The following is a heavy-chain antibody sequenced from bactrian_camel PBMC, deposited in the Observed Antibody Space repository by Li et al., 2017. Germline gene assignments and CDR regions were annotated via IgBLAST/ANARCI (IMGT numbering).Heavy chain of an antibody. D-gene: IGHD8*01. J-gene: IGHJ4*01. CDR3: AAGPPNGAGKCGIWYGKYNW. Sequence: VQLVESGGGSVQAGGSLRLSCAASGSTDSIVYMAWFRQAPGKEREGIAAIDSDGTTTYAGSVKGRFTISEDNAKNTLYLQMDNLKPEDTAMYTCAAGPPNGAGKCGIWYGKYNWWGQGTQVTVSS. CDR1: GSTDSIVY. CDR2: IDSDGTT. V-gene: IGHV3S53*01.